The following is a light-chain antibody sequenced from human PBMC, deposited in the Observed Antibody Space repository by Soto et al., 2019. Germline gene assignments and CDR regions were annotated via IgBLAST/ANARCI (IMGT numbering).Light chain of an antibody. V-gene: IGKV3-11*01. CDR1: QSVSTY. J-gene: IGKJ4*01. Sequence: EVVIGHSPATLSLSPGERATLSCRASQSVSTYLAWYQQKPGQAPRLLIYDASNRATGIPARFSGSGSGTDFTLTISSLEPEDFAVYVCQERRAWSQISFGGGTKV. CDR3: QERRAWSQIS. CDR2: DAS.